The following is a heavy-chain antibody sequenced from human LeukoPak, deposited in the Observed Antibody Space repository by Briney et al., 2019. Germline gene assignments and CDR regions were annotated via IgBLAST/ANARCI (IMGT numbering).Heavy chain of an antibody. CDR3: ARDYDFWSGYHLFDY. D-gene: IGHD3-3*01. J-gene: IGHJ4*02. V-gene: IGHV1-3*01. Sequence: VASVTVSCTASGYTFTSYAMHWVRQAPGQRLEWMGWINAGNGNTKYSQKFQGRVTITRDTSASTAYMELSSLRSEDTAVYYCARDYDFWSGYHLFDYWGQGTLVTVSS. CDR1: GYTFTSYA. CDR2: INAGNGNT.